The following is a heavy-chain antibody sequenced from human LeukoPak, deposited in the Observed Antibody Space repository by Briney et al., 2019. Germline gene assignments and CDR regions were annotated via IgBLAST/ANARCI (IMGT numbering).Heavy chain of an antibody. CDR2: INHSGST. V-gene: IGHV4-34*01. CDR3: ARHTIFGVVNGIYYFDY. CDR1: GGSFSGYY. Sequence: PSETLSLTCAVYGGSFSGYYWSWIRQPPGKGLEWIGEINHSGSTNYNPSLKSRVTISVDTSKNQFSLKLSSVTAADTAVYYCARHTIFGVVNGIYYFDYWGQGTLVTVSS. D-gene: IGHD3-3*01. J-gene: IGHJ4*02.